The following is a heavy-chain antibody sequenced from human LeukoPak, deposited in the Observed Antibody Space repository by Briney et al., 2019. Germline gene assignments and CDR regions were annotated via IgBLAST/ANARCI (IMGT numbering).Heavy chain of an antibody. CDR2: IKHSGST. CDR3: ARGPSQRSTMILVVIKGFDI. CDR1: GGSFSGYY. J-gene: IGHJ3*02. D-gene: IGHD3-22*01. Sequence: PSETLSLTCAVYGGSFSGYYWSWIRQTPGKGLEWIGEIKHSGSTNYNPSLKSRVTISVDTSKNQFSLKLSSVTAADTAVYYCARGPSQRSTMILVVIKGFDIWGQGTMVTVSS. V-gene: IGHV4-34*01.